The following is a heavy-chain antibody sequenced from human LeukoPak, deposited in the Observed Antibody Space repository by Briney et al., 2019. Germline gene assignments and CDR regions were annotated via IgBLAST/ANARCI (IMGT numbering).Heavy chain of an antibody. J-gene: IGHJ4*02. CDR2: INHSGSI. CDR1: GGSFSGYY. V-gene: IGHV4-34*01. Sequence: SETLSLTCAVYGGSFSGYYWSWIRQPPGKGLEWIGEINHSGSINYNPSLKSRVTISVDTSKNQFSLKLISVTAADTAVYYCARLYRKTYKWNDQPDYWGQGTLVTVSS. CDR3: ARLYRKTYKWNDQPDY. D-gene: IGHD1-20*01.